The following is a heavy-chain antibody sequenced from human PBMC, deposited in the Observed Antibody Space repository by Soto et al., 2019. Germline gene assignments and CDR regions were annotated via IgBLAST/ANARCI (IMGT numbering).Heavy chain of an antibody. J-gene: IGHJ4*02. CDR3: AKALAVAGYFEH. Sequence: GGSLRLSCAASGFTFSSYAMSWVRQAPGEGLEWVSVISGTGGSTYYADSVKGRFTISRDNSKNTLYLQMNSLRAEDTALYYCAKALAVAGYFEHWGQGTLVTVSS. CDR1: GFTFSSYA. CDR2: ISGTGGST. D-gene: IGHD6-19*01. V-gene: IGHV3-23*01.